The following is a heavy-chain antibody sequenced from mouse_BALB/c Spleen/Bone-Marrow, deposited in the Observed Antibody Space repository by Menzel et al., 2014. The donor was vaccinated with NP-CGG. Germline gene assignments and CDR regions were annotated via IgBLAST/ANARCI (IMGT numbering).Heavy chain of an antibody. J-gene: IGHJ2*01. CDR1: GYTFTSYV. CDR2: INPYNDGT. CDR3: ARRGRIAEALGY. V-gene: IGHV1-14*01. Sequence: QLQQSGPELVKPGASVKMSCKASGYTFTSYVMHWVKQKPGQGLEWIGYINPYNDGTKYNEKFKGKATLTSDKSSSAAYRELSSPTAEDSAVYYCARRGRIAEALGYWGPGTTHTVSP. D-gene: IGHD6-1*01.